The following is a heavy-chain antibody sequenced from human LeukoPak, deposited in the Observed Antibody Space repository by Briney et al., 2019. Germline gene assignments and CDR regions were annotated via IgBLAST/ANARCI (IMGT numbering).Heavy chain of an antibody. CDR1: GFSFSNHG. D-gene: IGHD3-10*01. CDR3: ARAGNYYGSGSYPY. Sequence: GGSLRLSCAASGFSFSNHGIHWVRQAPGKGLEWVSLIWYDGSNKYYADSVKGRFTISRDNAKNSLYLQMNSLRAEDTAVYYCARAGNYYGSGSYPYWGQGTLVTVSS. V-gene: IGHV3-33*01. J-gene: IGHJ4*02. CDR2: IWYDGSNK.